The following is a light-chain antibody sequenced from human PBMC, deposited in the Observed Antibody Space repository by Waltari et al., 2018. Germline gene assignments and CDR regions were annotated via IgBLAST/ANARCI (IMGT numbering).Light chain of an antibody. CDR1: SNDVGTYNL. CDR2: EGS. Sequence: QSALTQPASVSGSPGQSITISCTGTSNDVGTYNLVSWLQQHPGKAPKLMIFEGSKRPLGVSSRFSGSRSGNTASLTISGLQADDEADYYCSSYSGFTVIFGGGTKLTVL. J-gene: IGLJ2*01. V-gene: IGLV2-23*01. CDR3: SSYSGFTVI.